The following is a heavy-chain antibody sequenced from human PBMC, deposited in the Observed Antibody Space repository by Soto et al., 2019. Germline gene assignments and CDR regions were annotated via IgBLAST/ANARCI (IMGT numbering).Heavy chain of an antibody. CDR1: GGSTGTGDYS. CDR2: IYIIGST. J-gene: IGHJ4*02. CDR3: ARGNDYGGVPFDY. V-gene: IGHV4-30-2*01. Sequence: LSLPRAFSGGSTGTGDYSWKLIRPPPRKGLAWIGYIYIIGSTYYNSPLKSRVTISVDRSTNQLSLELTSVTAADTAVYYCARGNDYGGVPFDYWGQGIMVTVSS. D-gene: IGHD4-17*01.